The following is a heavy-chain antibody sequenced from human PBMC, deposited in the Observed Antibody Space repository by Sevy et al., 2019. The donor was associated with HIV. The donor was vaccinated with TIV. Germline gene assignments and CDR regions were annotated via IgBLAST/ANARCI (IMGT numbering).Heavy chain of an antibody. J-gene: IGHJ4*02. Sequence: GGSLRLSCVASGFTFSRYSMHWVRQAPGKGLEWVSNIGSTGPTIYYADSVKGRFTISRDNAKNSLYLQMNSLREEDTAVYSCARPGSGWFEFDSWGQGTLVTVSS. CDR3: ARPGSGWFEFDS. CDR2: IGSTGPTI. D-gene: IGHD6-19*01. V-gene: IGHV3-48*02. CDR1: GFTFSRYS.